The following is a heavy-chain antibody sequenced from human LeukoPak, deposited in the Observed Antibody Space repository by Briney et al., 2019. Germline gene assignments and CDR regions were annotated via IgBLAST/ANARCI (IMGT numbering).Heavy chain of an antibody. CDR3: AGPTTDSSGYYFFDY. V-gene: IGHV4-39*01. CDR1: GGSISSSSYY. J-gene: IGHJ4*02. CDR2: IYYSGST. Sequence: SETLSLTCTVSGGSISSSSYYWGWIRQPPGKGLEWIGNIYYSGSTYYNPSLKSRVTISVDTSKNQFSLKLSSVTAADTAVYYCAGPTTDSSGYYFFDYWGQGTLVTVSS. D-gene: IGHD3-22*01.